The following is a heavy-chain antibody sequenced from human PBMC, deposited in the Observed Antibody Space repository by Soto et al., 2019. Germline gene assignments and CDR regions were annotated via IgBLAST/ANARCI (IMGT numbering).Heavy chain of an antibody. CDR2: IYYIGTT. V-gene: IGHV4-59*01. J-gene: IGHJ3*02. Sequence: SETLSLTCTVSGGSISGYYWNWIRQPPGKGLEYIGHIYYIGTTNYNPSLKSRATISVDTSKNQFSLKLTSVTAADTAVYFCARSGSKYGANAFDIWDQGTMVTVSS. CDR1: GGSISGYY. D-gene: IGHD5-18*01. CDR3: ARSGSKYGANAFDI.